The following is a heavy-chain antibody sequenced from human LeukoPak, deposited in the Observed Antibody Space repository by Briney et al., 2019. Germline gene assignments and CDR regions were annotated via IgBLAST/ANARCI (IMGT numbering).Heavy chain of an antibody. V-gene: IGHV4-30-4*01. CDR3: ARAGGAKYNWTPFDY. CDR2: IYYSGST. CDR1: GGSISSGDYY. D-gene: IGHD1-20*01. J-gene: IGHJ4*02. Sequence: PSETLSLTCTVSGGSISSGDYYWSWIRQPPGKGLEWIGYIYYSGSTYYNPSLKSRVTISVDTSKNQFSLKLSSVTAADTAVYYCARAGGAKYNWTPFDYWGQGTLVTVSS.